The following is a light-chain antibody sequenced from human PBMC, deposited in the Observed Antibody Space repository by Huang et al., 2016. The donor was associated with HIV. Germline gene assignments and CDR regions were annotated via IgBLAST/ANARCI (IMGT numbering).Light chain of an antibody. CDR2: AAT. CDR1: QSFSNY. V-gene: IGKV1-39*01. CDR3: QQSYSTPWT. J-gene: IGKJ1*01. Sequence: DIQMTQSPSSLSASVGDRVTITCRASQSFSNYLNWYQQKPGKAPKLLIYAATSLQSGVPSRCSGSTSGTHFTLTISSLQPEDFATYYCQQSYSTPWTFGQGTKVEIK.